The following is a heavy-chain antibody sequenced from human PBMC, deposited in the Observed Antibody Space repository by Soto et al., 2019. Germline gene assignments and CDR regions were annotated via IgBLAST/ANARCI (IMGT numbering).Heavy chain of an antibody. V-gene: IGHV1-46*01. CDR3: ARVRIVAASKLYGMDV. D-gene: IGHD3-22*01. Sequence: GASVQVYCKASGYTFTSYYMHWVRQAPGQGLEWMGIINPSGGSTSYAQKFQGRYTISRDNGENSLHLQMNSLRDEDTAVYYCARVRIVAASKLYGMDVWGQGTTVTVSS. CDR2: INPSGGST. CDR1: GYTFTSYY. J-gene: IGHJ6*02.